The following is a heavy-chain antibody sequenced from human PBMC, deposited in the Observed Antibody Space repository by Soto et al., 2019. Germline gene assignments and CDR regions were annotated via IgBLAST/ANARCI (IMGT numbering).Heavy chain of an antibody. J-gene: IGHJ4*02. V-gene: IGHV3-48*01. D-gene: IGHD3-10*01. Sequence: PGGSLRLSCAASGFTFSTYNMNWVRQAPGKGLEWVSYISSDSTTIHYADSVKGRFTISRDNAKNSLYLQVNSLRAEDTAVYFCARDRSSGNKLDYWGQGTLVTVSS. CDR3: ARDRSSGNKLDY. CDR1: GFTFSTYN. CDR2: ISSDSTTI.